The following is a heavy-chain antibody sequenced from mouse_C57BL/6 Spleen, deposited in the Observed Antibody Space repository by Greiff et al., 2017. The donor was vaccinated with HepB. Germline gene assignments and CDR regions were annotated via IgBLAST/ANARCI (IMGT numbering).Heavy chain of an antibody. CDR1: GYAFSSSW. D-gene: IGHD1-1*01. CDR2: IYPGDGDT. CDR3: ARSGTTVVNWYFDV. Sequence: VQLQQSGPELVKPGASVKIPCKASGYAFSSSWMNWVKQRPGKGLEWIGRIYPGDGDTNYNGKFKGKATLTADKSSSTAYMQLSSLTSEDSAVYFCARSGTTVVNWYFDVWGTGTTVTVSS. J-gene: IGHJ1*03. V-gene: IGHV1-82*01.